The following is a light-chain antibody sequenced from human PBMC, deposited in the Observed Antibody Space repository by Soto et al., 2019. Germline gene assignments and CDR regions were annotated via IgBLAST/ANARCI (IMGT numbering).Light chain of an antibody. V-gene: IGLV2-8*01. Sequence: QSALTQPRSVSGSPGQSVTISCTGTSSDVGGYKYVSWYQQHPGTAPKLMIYEVNKRPSGVPDRFSGSKSGNTASLTVSGLQAEDEADYYCSSYAGSSNVFGTGTKLTVL. CDR3: SSYAGSSNV. CDR1: SSDVGGYKY. J-gene: IGLJ1*01. CDR2: EVN.